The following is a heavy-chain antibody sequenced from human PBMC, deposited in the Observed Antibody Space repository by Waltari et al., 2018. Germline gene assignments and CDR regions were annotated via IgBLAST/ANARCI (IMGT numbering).Heavy chain of an antibody. CDR1: GFTFSRSA. V-gene: IGHV3-30*17. D-gene: IGHD2-2*02. J-gene: IGHJ4*02. CDR3: ASVHPRYRVGPGDY. CDR2: ISYDGSDK. Sequence: QVQFVESGRDVVQPGRSLTLSCTASGFTFSRSAIDWVRQAPGEGLEWVAVISYDGSDKYYADSLEGRFIISRDNAENTLYLQMDSLWPEDTGVYYCASVHPRYRVGPGDYWGQGTQVTVYS.